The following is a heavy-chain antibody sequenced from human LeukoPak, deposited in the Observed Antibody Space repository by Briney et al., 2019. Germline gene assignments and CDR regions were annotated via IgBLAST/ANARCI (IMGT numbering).Heavy chain of an antibody. CDR3: ARVQGLDFRWYFDL. Sequence: GGSLRLSCAASGFTSSSYDMHWVRQATGKGLEWVSAIGTAGDTYYPGSVKGRFTISRENAKNSLYLQMISLRAGDTAVYYCARVQGLDFRWYFDLWGRGTLVTVSS. J-gene: IGHJ2*01. V-gene: IGHV3-13*01. CDR1: GFTSSSYD. CDR2: IGTAGDT.